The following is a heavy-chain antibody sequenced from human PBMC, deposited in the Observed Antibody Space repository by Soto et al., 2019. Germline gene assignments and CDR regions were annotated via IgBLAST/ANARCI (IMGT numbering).Heavy chain of an antibody. CDR1: GYTFTGYY. Sequence: ASVKVSCEASGYTFTGYYMHWVRQAPGQGLEWMGWINPNSGGTNYAQKFQGRVTMTRDTSISTAYMELSRLRSDDTAVYYCARDVVVVPAALFDPWGQGTLVTVSS. CDR3: ARDVVVVPAALFDP. D-gene: IGHD2-2*01. V-gene: IGHV1-2*02. CDR2: INPNSGGT. J-gene: IGHJ5*02.